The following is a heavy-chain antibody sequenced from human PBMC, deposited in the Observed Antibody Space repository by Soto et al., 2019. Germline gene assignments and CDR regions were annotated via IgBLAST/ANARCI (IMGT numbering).Heavy chain of an antibody. J-gene: IGHJ4*02. CDR2: ISAYNGNT. CDR1: GYTFTSYG. CDR3: ARDLTREGWWLRLDY. D-gene: IGHD5-12*01. V-gene: IGHV1-18*01. Sequence: QVQLVQSGAEVKKPGASVKVSCKASGYTFTSYGISWVRQAPGQGLEWMGWISAYNGNTNYAQKLQGRGTMTTDTSTSTAYMELRSLRSDDTAVYYCARDLTREGWWLRLDYWGQGTLVTVSS.